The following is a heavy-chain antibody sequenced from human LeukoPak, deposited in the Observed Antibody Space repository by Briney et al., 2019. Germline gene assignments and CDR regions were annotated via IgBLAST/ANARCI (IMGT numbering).Heavy chain of an antibody. D-gene: IGHD4-17*01. J-gene: IGHJ4*02. CDR1: GFTFSSYA. V-gene: IGHV3-23*01. Sequence: GGSLRLSCAASGFTFSSYAMTWVRQAPGKGLQWVSTISGSSSSTYYADSVRGGFTTSRATSNNTLDLQMESLRAEDPALYYCAKDRGGGLTTVTPSEYWGQGTLVTVSS. CDR2: ISGSSSST. CDR3: AKDRGGGLTTVTPSEY.